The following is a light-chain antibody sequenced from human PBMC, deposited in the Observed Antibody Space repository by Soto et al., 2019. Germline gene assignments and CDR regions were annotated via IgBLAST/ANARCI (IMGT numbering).Light chain of an antibody. V-gene: IGLV1-44*01. CDR1: SSNIGSNT. CDR2: NNN. J-gene: IGLJ3*02. CDR3: TTWDDSLNGWV. Sequence: QSVLTQPPSASGTPGQRVSISCSGSSSNIGSNTVNWYQQLPGTAPKVLIYNNNQLPSGVPDRFSGSKSGTSASLAISGLQSEDEADYYCTTWDDSLNGWVFGGGTKLTVL.